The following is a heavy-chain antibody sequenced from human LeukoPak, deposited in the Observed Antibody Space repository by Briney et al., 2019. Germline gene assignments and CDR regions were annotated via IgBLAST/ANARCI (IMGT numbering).Heavy chain of an antibody. CDR1: GFTFSSYG. D-gene: IGHD3-3*01. J-gene: IGHJ6*02. Sequence: GRSLRLSCAASGFTFSSYGMHWVRQAPGKALEWVAVIWYDGSNKYYADSVKGRFTISRDNSKNTLYLQMNSLRAEDTAVYYCAREAVDFWSGLTLYGMDVWGQGTTVTVSS. CDR3: AREAVDFWSGLTLYGMDV. V-gene: IGHV3-33*01. CDR2: IWYDGSNK.